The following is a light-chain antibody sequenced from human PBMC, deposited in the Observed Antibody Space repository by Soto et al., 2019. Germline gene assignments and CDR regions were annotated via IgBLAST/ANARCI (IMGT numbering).Light chain of an antibody. J-gene: IGKJ4*01. CDR2: DAS. CDR3: QQRSSWPPALS. V-gene: IGKV3-11*01. CDR1: QSVRSF. Sequence: EIVLTQSPATLSLSPGERATLSCSASQSVRSFLAWYQQKPGQAPRLLIYDASNRATGVPGRFSGSGSGTDFTLTISSLAHEEFAVYYCQQRSSWPPALSFGGGTKVE.